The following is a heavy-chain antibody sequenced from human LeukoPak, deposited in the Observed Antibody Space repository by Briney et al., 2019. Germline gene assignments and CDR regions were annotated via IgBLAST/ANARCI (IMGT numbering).Heavy chain of an antibody. Sequence: GGSLRLSCAASGFTFSSYSMSWVRQAPGKGLEWVSAISGSGGSTYYADSVKGRFTISRDNAKNSLYLQMNSLRAEDTAVYYCARVKSYGSGSYYRYYYYYYMDVWGKGTTVTVSS. J-gene: IGHJ6*03. V-gene: IGHV3-21*01. CDR1: GFTFSSYS. D-gene: IGHD3-10*01. CDR2: ISGSGGST. CDR3: ARVKSYGSGSYYRYYYYYYMDV.